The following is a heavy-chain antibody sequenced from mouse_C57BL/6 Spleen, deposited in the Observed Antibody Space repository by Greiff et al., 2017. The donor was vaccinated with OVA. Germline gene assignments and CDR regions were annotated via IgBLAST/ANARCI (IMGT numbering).Heavy chain of an antibody. CDR3: ARWEYYGSSCYAMDD. CDR2: IYPGSGST. D-gene: IGHD1-1*01. CDR1: GYTFTSYW. J-gene: IGHJ4*01. V-gene: IGHV1-55*01. Sequence: QVQLQQPGAELVQPGASVKMSCKASGYTFTSYWITWVKQRPGQGLEWIGDIYPGSGSTNYNEKFKSKATLTVDTSSSTAYMQLSSLTSEDSAVYYCARWEYYGSSCYAMDDWGQGTSVTVSS.